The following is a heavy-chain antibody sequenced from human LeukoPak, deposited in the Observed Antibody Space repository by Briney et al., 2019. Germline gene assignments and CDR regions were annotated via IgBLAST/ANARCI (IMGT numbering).Heavy chain of an antibody. CDR3: ARDQNIAAAHFDY. CDR1: GGSISSYY. CDR2: IYYSGST. J-gene: IGHJ4*02. V-gene: IGHV4-59*12. D-gene: IGHD6-13*01. Sequence: SETLSLTCTVSGGSISSYYWSWIRQPPGKGLEWIGYIYYSGSTYYNPSLKSRVTISMDTSKNHFSLRLSSVTAADTAVYFCARDQNIAAAHFDYWGQGTLVTVSS.